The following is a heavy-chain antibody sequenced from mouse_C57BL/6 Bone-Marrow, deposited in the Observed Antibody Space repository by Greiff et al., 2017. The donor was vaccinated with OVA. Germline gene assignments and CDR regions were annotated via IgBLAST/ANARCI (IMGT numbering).Heavy chain of an antibody. CDR2: IRNKPNGSTT. J-gene: IGHJ2*01. V-gene: IGHV7-3*01. D-gene: IGHD1-1*01. CDR1: GFPFPTYS. Sequence: VKLVESGGGLVQPGDSLSLSCAASGFPFPTYSMSWVRQPPGKALEWLAFIRNKPNGSTTEYSASVKGRFTISRDNSQSILYLQMNVLRAEDSATYYCARYKGRVAVDYFDYWGQGTALTVSS. CDR3: ARYKGRVAVDYFDY.